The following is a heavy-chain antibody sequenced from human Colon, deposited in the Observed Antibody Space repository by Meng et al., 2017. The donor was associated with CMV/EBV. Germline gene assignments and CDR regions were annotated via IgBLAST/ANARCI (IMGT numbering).Heavy chain of an antibody. CDR3: ARDRGGPPFDY. CDR1: GYTFSKSY. J-gene: IGHJ4*02. V-gene: IGHV1-46*01. Sequence: QVQLVQSVTEVRKPGASRRVSCKASGYTFSKSYIYWVRQAPGQGPEWMGIINPTGDSTTLAQKFQGRVTVTRDTSTNTVYMELRSLRSDDTAVYYCARDRGGPPFDYWGQGTLVTV. D-gene: IGHD3-16*01. CDR2: INPTGDST.